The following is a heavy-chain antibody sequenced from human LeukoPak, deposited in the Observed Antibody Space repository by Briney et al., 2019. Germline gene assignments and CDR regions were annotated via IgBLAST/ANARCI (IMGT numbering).Heavy chain of an antibody. D-gene: IGHD3-10*01. J-gene: IGHJ6*02. Sequence: ASVKVSCKVSGYTLTELSMHWVRQAPGKGLEWMGGFDPEDGETIYAQKFQGRVTMTEDTSTDTAYMELSSLRSEDTAVYYCATLVITMVRGVPEVDYGMDVWGQGTTVTVSS. CDR1: GYTLTELS. CDR2: FDPEDGET. CDR3: ATLVITMVRGVPEVDYGMDV. V-gene: IGHV1-24*01.